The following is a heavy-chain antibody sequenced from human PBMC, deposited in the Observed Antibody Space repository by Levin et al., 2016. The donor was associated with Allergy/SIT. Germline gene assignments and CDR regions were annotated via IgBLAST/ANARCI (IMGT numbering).Heavy chain of an antibody. CDR1: GGSISSGGYS. Sequence: SETLSLTCAVSGGSISSGGYSWSWIRQPPGKGLEWIGYIYHSGSTYYNPSLKSRVTISVDRSKNQFSLKLSSVTAADTAVYYCARDGRQNAFDIWGQGTMVTVSS. V-gene: IGHV4-30-2*01. J-gene: IGHJ3*02. CDR2: IYHSGST. CDR3: ARDGRQNAFDI.